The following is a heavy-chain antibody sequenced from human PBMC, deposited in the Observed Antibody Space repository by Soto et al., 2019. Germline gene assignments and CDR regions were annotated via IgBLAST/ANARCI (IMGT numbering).Heavy chain of an antibody. Sequence: ASVKVSCKASGYTFTSYDINWVRQATGQGLEWMGWMNPNSGNTGYAQKFQGRVTMTRNTSISTAYMELSSLRSEDTAVYYCASTIFGVVTQPYYGMDVGGQGTTVTVSS. CDR2: MNPNSGNT. CDR1: GYTFTSYD. D-gene: IGHD3-3*01. CDR3: ASTIFGVVTQPYYGMDV. J-gene: IGHJ6*02. V-gene: IGHV1-8*01.